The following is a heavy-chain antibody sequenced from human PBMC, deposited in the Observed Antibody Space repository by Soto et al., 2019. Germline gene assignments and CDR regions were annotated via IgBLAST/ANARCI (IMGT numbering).Heavy chain of an antibody. CDR2: IYYSGST. V-gene: IGHV4-59*01. Sequence: ETLSLTCTVSGGSISPYYWSWIRQTPGKGLEWIAYIYYSGSTNYNPPLKSRVTISVDTSKNQCSLKLSSVTAADTAVYYCARASYYSDSFGYFLDSWGQGTLVTVSS. D-gene: IGHD3-22*01. CDR3: ARASYYSDSFGYFLDS. J-gene: IGHJ4*02. CDR1: GGSISPYY.